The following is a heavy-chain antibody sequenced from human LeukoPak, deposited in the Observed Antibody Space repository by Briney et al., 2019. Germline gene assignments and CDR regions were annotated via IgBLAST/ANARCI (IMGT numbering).Heavy chain of an antibody. J-gene: IGHJ4*02. CDR3: ARAPITSPFYFDY. V-gene: IGHV3-20*04. D-gene: IGHD2-2*01. CDR2: INGSGGSR. Sequence: PGGSLRLSCTASGFAFDEHGMSWGRQVPGKGLEWVSGINGSGGSRGYADPLRGRFTIPRDNAKNSLYLQMDSLRAEDTALYYCARAPITSPFYFDYWGQGTLVTVSS. CDR1: GFAFDEHG.